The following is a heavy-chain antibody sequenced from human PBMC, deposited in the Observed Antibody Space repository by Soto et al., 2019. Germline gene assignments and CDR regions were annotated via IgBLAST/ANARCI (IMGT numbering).Heavy chain of an antibody. CDR2: INSDGSTT. D-gene: IGHD5-12*01. Sequence: EVQLVESGGGLVQPGGSLRLSCAASGFTFSTYWMHWVRQVPGKGLVCVSRINSDGSTTSYADSVKGRFTISRDNAKNKLCLQMNTLRAEDTAVYYCAGGVATLLAWGQGTLVTVSS. V-gene: IGHV3-74*01. J-gene: IGHJ5*02. CDR3: AGGVATLLA. CDR1: GFTFSTYW.